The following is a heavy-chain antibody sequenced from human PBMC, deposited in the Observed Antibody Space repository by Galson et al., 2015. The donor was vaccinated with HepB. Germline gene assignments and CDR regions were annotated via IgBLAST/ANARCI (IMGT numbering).Heavy chain of an antibody. CDR2: ISGSGGST. CDR1: GFTFSSYA. Sequence: SLRLSCAASGFTFSSYAMSWVRQAPGKGLEWVSVISGSGGSTYYADSVKGRFTISRDNSKNTLYLQTNSLRAEDTAVYYCAKTLLLQTLDYWGQGTLVTVSS. V-gene: IGHV3-23*01. D-gene: IGHD1-26*01. CDR3: AKTLLLQTLDY. J-gene: IGHJ4*02.